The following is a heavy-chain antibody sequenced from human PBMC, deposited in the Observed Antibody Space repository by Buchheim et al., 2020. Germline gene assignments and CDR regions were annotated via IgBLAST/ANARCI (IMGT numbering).Heavy chain of an antibody. Sequence: QVQLQESGPGLVKPSETLSVTCTVSGGSVTSGNFYWSWIRQPPGKGLEWIGYIYSSGSTNYHPSLKSRVSISVDTSKNQFSLKLSSVTAADTAVYYCARDPIFGVVSFGYWGQGTL. CDR3: ARDPIFGVVSFGY. CDR1: GGSVTSGNFY. CDR2: IYSSGST. J-gene: IGHJ4*02. D-gene: IGHD3-3*01. V-gene: IGHV4-61*01.